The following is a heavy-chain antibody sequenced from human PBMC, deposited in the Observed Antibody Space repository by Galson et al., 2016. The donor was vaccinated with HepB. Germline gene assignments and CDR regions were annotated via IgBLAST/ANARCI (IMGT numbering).Heavy chain of an antibody. CDR3: PRNYYYDSSGYYFGAFDI. J-gene: IGHJ3*02. V-gene: IGHV3-33*07. Sequence: SLRLSCAASGFSFSSYGMYWVRQAPGKGLEWVAVIWYDGSNTYYADAVKGRFTISRDNSKNTLYLQMNSLRAEDTAVYYCPRNYYYDSSGYYFGAFDIWGQGTMVTVSS. CDR1: GFSFSSYG. CDR2: IWYDGSNT. D-gene: IGHD3-22*01.